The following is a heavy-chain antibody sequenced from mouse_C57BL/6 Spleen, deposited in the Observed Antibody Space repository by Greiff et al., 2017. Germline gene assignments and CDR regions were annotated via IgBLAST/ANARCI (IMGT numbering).Heavy chain of an antibody. J-gene: IGHJ3*01. CDR1: GYTFTSYG. CDR3: ARSGSNYPFAY. D-gene: IGHD2-5*01. CDR2: IYPRSGNT. Sequence: VQLQQSGAELARPGASVKLSCQASGYTFTSYGISWVKQRTGQGLEWIGEIYPRSGNTYYNEKFKGKATLTADKSSSTAYMELRSLTSEDSAVYFCARSGSNYPFAYWGQGTLVTVSA. V-gene: IGHV1-81*01.